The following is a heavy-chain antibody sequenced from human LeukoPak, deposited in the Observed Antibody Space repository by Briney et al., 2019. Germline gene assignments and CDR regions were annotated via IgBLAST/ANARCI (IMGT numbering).Heavy chain of an antibody. V-gene: IGHV4-34*01. J-gene: IGHJ3*02. CDR2: INHSGST. Sequence: SETLSLTCAVYGGSFSGYYWSWIRQPPGKGLEWIGEINHSGSTNYNLSLKSRVTISLDTSRNQFSLKLNSVTAADTAVYYCAKSNGYGLVDIWGQGTMVTVSS. CDR1: GGSFSGYY. D-gene: IGHD3-10*01. CDR3: AKSNGYGLVDI.